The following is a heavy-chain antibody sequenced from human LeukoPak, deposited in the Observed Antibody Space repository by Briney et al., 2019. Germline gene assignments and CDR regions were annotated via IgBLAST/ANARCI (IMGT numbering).Heavy chain of an antibody. CDR3: VRVGNELLSKNFDY. V-gene: IGHV1-2*02. D-gene: IGHD2-21*02. J-gene: IGHJ4*02. CDR1: GYTFTTYY. CDR2: INPHSGGT. Sequence: ASVKVSCKASGYTFTTYYMHWVRQAPGQGLEWMGYINPHSGGTNSPQKFQGRVTMTTDTSISAAYMELSSLISDDTAMYYCVRVGNELLSKNFDYWGQGTLVTVSS.